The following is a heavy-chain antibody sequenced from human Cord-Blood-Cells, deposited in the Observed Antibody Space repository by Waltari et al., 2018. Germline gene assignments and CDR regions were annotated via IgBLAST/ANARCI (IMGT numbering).Heavy chain of an antibody. CDR1: GFTVSSHS. V-gene: IGHV3-53*01. J-gene: IGHJ4*02. CDR3: ARDGIAALDY. CDR2: IYSGGST. D-gene: IGHD6-6*01. Sequence: EVKLVVSGGGLIQPGGSLRLSCAASGFTVSSHSTSWVRQAPGKGVELVSVIYSGGSTYYADSVKGRFTISRDNSKNTLYLQMNSLRAEDTAVYYCARDGIAALDYWGQGTLVTVSS.